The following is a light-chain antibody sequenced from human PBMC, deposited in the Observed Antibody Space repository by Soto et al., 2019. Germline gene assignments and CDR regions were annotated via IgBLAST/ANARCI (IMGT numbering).Light chain of an antibody. J-gene: IGKJ4*01. CDR3: HQRNNWRALT. CDR1: QSVSSY. CDR2: DAS. Sequence: EIVLTQSPATLSLSPGERATLSCTASQSVSSYLACYQQKPGQAPSLLLYDASNRDTGIPARFSGSGSGTDFTLTIRSLEPDDFAVYYFHQRNNWRALTFGGGTKGEIQ. V-gene: IGKV3-11*01.